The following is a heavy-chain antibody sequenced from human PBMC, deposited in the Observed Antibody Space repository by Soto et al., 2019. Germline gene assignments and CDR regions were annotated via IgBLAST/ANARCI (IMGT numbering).Heavy chain of an antibody. V-gene: IGHV4-31*03. Sequence: PSETLSLTCTVSGGSISSGGYYWSWIRQHPGKGLEWIGYIYYSGSTYYNPSLKSRVTISVDTSKNQFSLKLSSVTAADTAVYYCARNDYDILNGPNFFDYWGQGTLVTVSS. D-gene: IGHD3-9*01. CDR3: ARNDYDILNGPNFFDY. CDR1: GGSISSGGYY. J-gene: IGHJ4*02. CDR2: IYYSGST.